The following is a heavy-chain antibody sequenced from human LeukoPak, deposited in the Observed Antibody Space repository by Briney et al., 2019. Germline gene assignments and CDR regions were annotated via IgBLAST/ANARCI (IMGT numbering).Heavy chain of an antibody. CDR3: ARHSSAARPNFDY. J-gene: IGHJ4*02. CDR1: GGSISGSNYY. CDR2: IYYSGTT. V-gene: IGHV4-39*01. Sequence: SETLSLTCTVSGGSISGSNYYWGWIRQPPGKGLEWIGSIYYSGTTYYNPSLKSRVTISVDTSKNQFSLEVTSMTAADTAVYYCARHSSAARPNFDYWGQGTLVAVSS. D-gene: IGHD6-6*01.